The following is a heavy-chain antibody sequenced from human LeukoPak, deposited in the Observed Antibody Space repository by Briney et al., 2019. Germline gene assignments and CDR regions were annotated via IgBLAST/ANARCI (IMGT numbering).Heavy chain of an antibody. Sequence: SETLSLTCTVSGGSISSSSYYWGWIRQPPGKGLEWIGSIYYSGSTYYNPSLKSRVTISVDTSKNQFSLKLSSVTAADTAVYYCARAPPHYGDYFRLDYWGQGTLVTVSS. CDR1: GGSISSSSYY. V-gene: IGHV4-39*07. J-gene: IGHJ4*02. CDR2: IYYSGST. CDR3: ARAPPHYGDYFRLDY. D-gene: IGHD4-17*01.